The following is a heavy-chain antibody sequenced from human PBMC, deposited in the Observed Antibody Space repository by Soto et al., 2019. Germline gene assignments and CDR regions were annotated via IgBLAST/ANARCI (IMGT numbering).Heavy chain of an antibody. D-gene: IGHD2-2*01. Sequence: GGSLRLSCAASRFTFSSYAMIWVRQAPGKGLEWVSAISGGGGSTYYADSVKGRFTISRDNSKNTLYLQMNSLRAEDTAIYYCAKDGNRYCSSTSCLNWFDSWGQGTLVTVSS. J-gene: IGHJ5*01. CDR1: RFTFSSYA. CDR2: ISGGGGST. CDR3: AKDGNRYCSSTSCLNWFDS. V-gene: IGHV3-23*01.